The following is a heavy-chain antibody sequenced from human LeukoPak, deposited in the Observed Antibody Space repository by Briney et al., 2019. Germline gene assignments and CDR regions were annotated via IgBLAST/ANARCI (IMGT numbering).Heavy chain of an antibody. Sequence: KVSCKASGGTFSSYAISWVRQAPGQGLEWMGRIIPILGIANYAQKFQGRVTITADKSTSTAYMELSSLRYEDTAVYYCARGHSGGSCYADWGQGTLVTVSS. CDR3: ARGHSGGSCYAD. D-gene: IGHD2-15*01. CDR1: GGTFSSYA. J-gene: IGHJ4*02. V-gene: IGHV1-69*04. CDR2: IIPILGIA.